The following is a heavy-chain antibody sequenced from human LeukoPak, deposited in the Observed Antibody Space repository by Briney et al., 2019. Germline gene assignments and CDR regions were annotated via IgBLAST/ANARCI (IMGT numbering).Heavy chain of an antibody. V-gene: IGHV3-7*03. Sequence: GGSLRLSCAASGSTFSSYWMNWARKAPGKGLEWVASINHNGNVNYYVDSVKGRFTISRDNAKNSLYLQMSNLRAEDTAVYFCARGGGLDVWGQGATVTVSS. CDR1: GSTFSSYW. D-gene: IGHD3-16*01. J-gene: IGHJ6*02. CDR2: INHNGNVN. CDR3: ARGGGLDV.